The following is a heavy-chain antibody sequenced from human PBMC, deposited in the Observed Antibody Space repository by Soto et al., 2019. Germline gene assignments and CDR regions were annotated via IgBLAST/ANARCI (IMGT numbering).Heavy chain of an antibody. D-gene: IGHD5-18*01. V-gene: IGHV1-8*01. CDR3: ARRYSYGYYYGMDV. J-gene: IGHJ6*02. Sequence: QVQLVQSGAEVKKPGASVKVSCKASGYTFTSYDINWVRQATGQGLEWMGWMNPNSGNTGYAQKFQGRVTMTRNTXXSTAYMELSSLRSEDTAVYYCARRYSYGYYYGMDVWGQGTTVTVSS. CDR1: GYTFTSYD. CDR2: MNPNSGNT.